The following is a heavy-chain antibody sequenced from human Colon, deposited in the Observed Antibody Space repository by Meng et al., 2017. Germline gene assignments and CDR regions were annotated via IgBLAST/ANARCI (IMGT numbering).Heavy chain of an antibody. V-gene: IGHV6-1*01. CDR3: TTWYGEY. D-gene: IGHD3-10*01. CDR2: TYYRSEWQN. Sequence: QVPLQQSGPGLVKPPQTLSLTCAISGDSVSSNRALWHWVRQSPSRGLEWLGQTYYRSEWQNHYGVSVKSRITINADTSRNHFSLHLNSVTPEDTAVYYCTTWYGEYWGQGTLVTVSS. J-gene: IGHJ4*02. CDR1: GDSVSSNRAL.